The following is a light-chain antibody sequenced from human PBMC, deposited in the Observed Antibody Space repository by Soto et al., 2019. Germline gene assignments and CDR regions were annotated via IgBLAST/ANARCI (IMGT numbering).Light chain of an antibody. CDR2: GAS. V-gene: IGKV3-20*01. CDR1: QSVTSDY. CDR3: QQDGNSPRVT. J-gene: IGKJ4*01. Sequence: EIVLTQSPGTLSLSPGARATLSCRASQSVTSDYLAGYQQKPGQAPRLLIYGASIRATGIPDRFSGSGSGTDFTLTISRLEPEDVAMYHCQQDGNSPRVTFGGGTKVEIK.